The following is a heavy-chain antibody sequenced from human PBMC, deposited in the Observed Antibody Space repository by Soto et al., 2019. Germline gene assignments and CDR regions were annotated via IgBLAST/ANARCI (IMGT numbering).Heavy chain of an antibody. V-gene: IGHV3-21*01. CDR2: ISSSSSYI. J-gene: IGHJ4*02. CDR3: ARENYDSSGYYYAPFDY. Sequence: GGSLRLSCAASGFTFSSYSMNWVRQAPGKGLERVSSISSSSSYIYYADSVKGRFTISRDNAKNSLYLQMNSLRAEDTAVYYCARENYDSSGYYYAPFDYWGQGTLVTVSS. D-gene: IGHD3-22*01. CDR1: GFTFSSYS.